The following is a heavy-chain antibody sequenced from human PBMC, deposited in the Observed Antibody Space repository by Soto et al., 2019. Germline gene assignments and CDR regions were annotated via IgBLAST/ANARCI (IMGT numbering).Heavy chain of an antibody. CDR1: GVSIHNSHSF. V-gene: IGHV4-39*01. Sequence: SETLSLTCAVSGVSIHNSHSFWAWIRQPPGKGLEFIGSVYYSGGANYNPSLKSRVTISVDTSKNQLSLRVNSVTASDTAVYFCVSQRTTVPTQAYFDYWGPGALVTVSS. CDR3: VSQRTTVPTQAYFDY. CDR2: VYYSGGA. J-gene: IGHJ4*02. D-gene: IGHD4-17*01.